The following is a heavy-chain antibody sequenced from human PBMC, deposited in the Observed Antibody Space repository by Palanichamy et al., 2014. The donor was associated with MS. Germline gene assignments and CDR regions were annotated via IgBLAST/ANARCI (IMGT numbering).Heavy chain of an antibody. CDR1: GYTFTTYV. D-gene: IGHD6-19*01. V-gene: IGHV1-3*01. CDR2: VHPGNGNT. CDR3: ARQEAVGPRFDY. J-gene: IGHJ4*02. Sequence: QVQLVQSGAEVKKPGASVKVSCKASGYTFTTYVMHWVRQAPGQRPEWMGWVHPGNGNTKYSQKFQGRITITRDTSASTAYMDLSSLRSEDTAVYYCARQEAVGPRFDYWGQGTLVTVSS.